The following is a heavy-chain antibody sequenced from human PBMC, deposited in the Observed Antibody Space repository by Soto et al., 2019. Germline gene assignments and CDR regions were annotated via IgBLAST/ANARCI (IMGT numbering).Heavy chain of an antibody. CDR1: GFTFSAYW. D-gene: IGHD2-15*01. Sequence: EVQLVESGGGLVQPGGSLRISCAASGFTFSAYWMSWVRQAPGKGLEWVAYIKEDGSESYSVDSVKGRFTVSRDNARNSLFLQMNNLRAEDTAVYYCARDPRYCVDGICYPFCDHWGQGTRVTVSS. CDR3: ARDPRYCVDGICYPFCDH. CDR2: IKEDGSES. V-gene: IGHV3-7*01. J-gene: IGHJ4*02.